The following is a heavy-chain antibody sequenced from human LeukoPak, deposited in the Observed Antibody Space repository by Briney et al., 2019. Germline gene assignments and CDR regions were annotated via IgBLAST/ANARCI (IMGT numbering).Heavy chain of an antibody. J-gene: IGHJ5*02. CDR3: ARSTYYYDSSGYRQVEGLRFDP. Sequence: PSETLSLTCTVSGGSISSYYWSWIRQPAGKGLEWIGRIYTSGSTNYNPSLKSRVTISVDTSKNQFSLKLSSVTAADTAVYYCARSTYYYDSSGYRQVEGLRFDPWGQGTLVTVSS. CDR2: IYTSGST. CDR1: GGSISSYY. D-gene: IGHD3-22*01. V-gene: IGHV4-4*07.